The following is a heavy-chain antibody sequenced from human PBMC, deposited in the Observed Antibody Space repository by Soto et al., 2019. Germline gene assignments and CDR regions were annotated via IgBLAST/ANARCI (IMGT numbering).Heavy chain of an antibody. J-gene: IGHJ1*01. CDR2: INRNGVNK. V-gene: IGHV3-9*01. Sequence: GGSLRLSCTVSGFMFEDFAMHWVRQAPGQGLEWVSGINRNGVNKGYAESVLGRFTISRDNAKKSLYLDMNYLRPEDTALYFCAKDVDRLGELWGYFQSWGQGTMVTVYS. D-gene: IGHD3-16*01. CDR1: GFMFEDFA. CDR3: AKDVDRLGELWGYFQS.